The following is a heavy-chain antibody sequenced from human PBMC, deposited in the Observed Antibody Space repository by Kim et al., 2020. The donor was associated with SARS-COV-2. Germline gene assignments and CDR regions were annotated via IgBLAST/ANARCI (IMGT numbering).Heavy chain of an antibody. Sequence: GGSLRLSCAASGFTFSSYWMSWVRQAPGKGLEWVANIKQDGSEKYYVDSVKGRFTISRDNAKNSLYLQMNSLRAEDTAVYYCARVLRLGYCSSTSCYEAGYDAFDIWGQGTMVTVSS. J-gene: IGHJ3*02. CDR1: GFTFSSYW. CDR3: ARVLRLGYCSSTSCYEAGYDAFDI. D-gene: IGHD2-2*01. V-gene: IGHV3-7*03. CDR2: IKQDGSEK.